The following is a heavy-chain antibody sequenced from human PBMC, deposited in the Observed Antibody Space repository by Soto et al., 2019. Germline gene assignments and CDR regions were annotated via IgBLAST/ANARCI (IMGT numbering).Heavy chain of an antibody. CDR2: MSWDGGDE. D-gene: IGHD2-15*01. J-gene: IGHJ4*02. V-gene: IGHV3-30*18. CDR1: GFTFSSYG. CDR3: AKEGCSGGICYGFDY. Sequence: QVQLVESGGGVVQPGRSLRLSCAASGFTFSSYGMHWVRQAPGKGLEWVAVMSWDGGDEFYEETVKGRFTVSRDNSRNTLYLQMNSLRPEDTAVYYCAKEGCSGGICYGFDYWGQGTLVTVSS.